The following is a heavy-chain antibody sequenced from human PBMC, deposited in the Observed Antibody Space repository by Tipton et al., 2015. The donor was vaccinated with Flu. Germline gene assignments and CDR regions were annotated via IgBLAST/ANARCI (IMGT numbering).Heavy chain of an antibody. V-gene: IGHV3-9*01. J-gene: IGHJ4*02. CDR2: ISWNSGSI. D-gene: IGHD6-19*01. CDR3: AQGPSPYRSGWDAEY. Sequence: SLRLSCAASGFTFDDYAMHWVRQAPGKGLEWVSGISWNSGSIGYADSVKGRFTISRDNAKNSLYLQMNSLRAEDTALYYCAQGPSPYRSGWDAEYWGQGTKVTVSS. CDR1: GFTFDDYA.